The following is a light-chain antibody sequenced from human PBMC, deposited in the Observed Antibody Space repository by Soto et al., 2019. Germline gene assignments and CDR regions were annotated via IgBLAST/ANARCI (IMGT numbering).Light chain of an antibody. CDR2: GAS. CDR3: EPYSTSLT. CDR1: QTVGST. Sequence: EILMTQSPAPLSVSPEARVILSFMAIQTVGSTLAWYQQKPGQAPRLLIRGASTRATGVPARCSGSGSGTYFPLNISSLQSEAVEVYDCEPYSTSLTCGGGPTLEIK. V-gene: IGKV3-15*01. J-gene: IGKJ4*02.